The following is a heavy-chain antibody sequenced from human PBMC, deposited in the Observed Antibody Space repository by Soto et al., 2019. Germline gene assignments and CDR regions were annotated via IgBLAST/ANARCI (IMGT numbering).Heavy chain of an antibody. CDR1: GASIRVLH. V-gene: IGHV4-59*11. CDR2: IYYSGTT. D-gene: IGHD6-6*01. J-gene: IGHJ2*01. Sequence: ERLCRTGPVSGASIRVLHWNWIRQAPGKGLEWIGYIYYSGTTNYNPSLKSRVTMSLDTSKSLFSLSLSSVTAADTAAYYCERGSIAARPHWFFDLWGRGTLVTVYS. CDR3: ERGSIAARPHWFFDL.